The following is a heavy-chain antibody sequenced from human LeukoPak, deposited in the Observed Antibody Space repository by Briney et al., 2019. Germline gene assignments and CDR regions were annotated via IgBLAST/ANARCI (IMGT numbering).Heavy chain of an antibody. J-gene: IGHJ3*02. D-gene: IGHD3-22*01. CDR3: ARAPHYYDSSGLWAFDI. V-gene: IGHV1-18*01. CDR1: GYTFTSYG. CDR2: ISAYNGNT. Sequence: ASVKVSCKASGYTFTSYGISWVRQAPGQGLEWMGWISAYNGNTNYAQKLQGRVTMTTDTSTSTAYMELRSLRSDDTAVYYCARAPHYYDSSGLWAFDIWGQGTIVTVSS.